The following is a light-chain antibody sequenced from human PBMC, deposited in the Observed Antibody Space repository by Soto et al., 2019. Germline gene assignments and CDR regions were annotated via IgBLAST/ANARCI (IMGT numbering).Light chain of an antibody. CDR3: NSYSSSTFYV. Sequence: QSALAQPSSVSGSPVQSITISCTGSSSDIASFNYVSWYQQYPGKAPKLLIYQVTSRASGVSHRFSGSKFGDTASLTISGLQPEDEAEYYCNSYSSSTFYVFGTGTKVTVL. CDR2: QVT. CDR1: SSDIASFNY. V-gene: IGLV2-14*01. J-gene: IGLJ1*01.